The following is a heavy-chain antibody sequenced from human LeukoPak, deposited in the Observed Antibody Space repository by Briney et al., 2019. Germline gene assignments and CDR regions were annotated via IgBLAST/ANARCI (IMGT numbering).Heavy chain of an antibody. D-gene: IGHD4-23*01. Sequence: GGSLRLSCAASGFTFSSYSMNWVRQAPGKGLEWVSYISSSSSTIYYADSVKGRFTISRDNAKNSLYLQMNSLRAEDTAVYYCASVSPLYGGDRDFDYWGQGTLVTVSS. V-gene: IGHV3-48*04. CDR1: GFTFSSYS. CDR3: ASVSPLYGGDRDFDY. J-gene: IGHJ4*02. CDR2: ISSSSSTI.